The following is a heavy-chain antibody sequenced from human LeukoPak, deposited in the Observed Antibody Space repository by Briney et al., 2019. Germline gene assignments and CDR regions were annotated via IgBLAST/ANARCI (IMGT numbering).Heavy chain of an antibody. J-gene: IGHJ4*02. D-gene: IGHD3-10*01. CDR1: DYTLTTYG. V-gene: IGHV1-18*01. Sequence: ASVKVSCKASDYTLTTYGISWVRQAPGQGLEWMGWIGAYNGNTNYAQKFQGRVTMTTDTSTSTVYMELRSLRSDDTAVYYCARGIYEFYGSGSYSGGGYYFDYWGQGTLVTVSS. CDR2: IGAYNGNT. CDR3: ARGIYEFYGSGSYSGGGYYFDY.